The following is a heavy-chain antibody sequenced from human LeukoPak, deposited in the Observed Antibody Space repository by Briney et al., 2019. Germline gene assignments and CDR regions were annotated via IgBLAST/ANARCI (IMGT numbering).Heavy chain of an antibody. CDR3: ARDPNWNYFDY. V-gene: IGHV4-38-2*02. CDR1: GYSISSGYY. D-gene: IGHD3-3*01. Sequence: PSETLSLTCTVSGYSISSGYYWGWIRQPPGKGLEWIGSIYHSGSTYYNPSLKSRVTISVDTSKNQSSLKLSSVTAADTAVYYCARDPNWNYFDYWGQGTLVTVSS. J-gene: IGHJ4*02. CDR2: IYHSGST.